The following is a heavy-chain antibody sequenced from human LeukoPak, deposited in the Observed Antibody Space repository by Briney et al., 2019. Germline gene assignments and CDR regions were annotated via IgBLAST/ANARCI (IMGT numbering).Heavy chain of an antibody. J-gene: IGHJ1*01. CDR3: ARGPGIAVAGIAEYFQH. V-gene: IGHV3-30-3*01. CDR1: GFTFSSYA. Sequence: AGGSLRLSCAASGFTFSSYAMHWVRQAPGKGLEWVAVISYDGSNKYYADSVKGRFTISRDNSKNTLYLQMNSPRAEDTAVYYCARGPGIAVAGIAEYFQHWGQGTLVTVSS. D-gene: IGHD6-19*01. CDR2: ISYDGSNK.